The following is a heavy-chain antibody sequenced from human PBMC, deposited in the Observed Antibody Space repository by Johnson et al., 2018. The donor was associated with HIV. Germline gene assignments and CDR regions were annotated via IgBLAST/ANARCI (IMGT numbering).Heavy chain of an antibody. V-gene: IGHV3-11*04. CDR2: ISSSGTTM. CDR1: GFTFSDYY. D-gene: IGHD1-26*01. J-gene: IGHJ3*01. CDR3: ARSRWADDAFDG. Sequence: QMLLVESGGGLVQPGGSLRLSCAASGFTFSDYYMDWIRQAPGKGLEWLSYISSSGTTMYYTDSVKGRFIISRDNAKNSLHLQLNRLRAEDMAVYYCARSRWADDAFDGWGQGTMVTVSS.